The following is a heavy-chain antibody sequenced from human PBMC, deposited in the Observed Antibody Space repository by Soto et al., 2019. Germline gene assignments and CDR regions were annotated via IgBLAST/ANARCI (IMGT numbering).Heavy chain of an antibody. CDR2: ITSNANRI. J-gene: IGHJ4*02. V-gene: IGHV3-21*04. D-gene: IGHD3-22*01. CDR1: GFTFNKYS. Sequence: PGGSLRLSCAASGFTFNKYSMNLVRQAPGKGLEWVSSITSNANRIYYADSVKGRFTISRDNPQKSVYLQMNSLRAEDTAVHYCAKDPRDYYDSSGYSLRSYFDYWGQGTLVPVSS. CDR3: AKDPRDYYDSSGYSLRSYFDY.